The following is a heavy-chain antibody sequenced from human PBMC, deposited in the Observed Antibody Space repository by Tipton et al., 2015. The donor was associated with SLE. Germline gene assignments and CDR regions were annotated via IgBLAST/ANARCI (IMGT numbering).Heavy chain of an antibody. Sequence: SLRLSCAASGFTFSNAWMNWVRQAPGKGLEWVGRIKSKTDGGTTDYAAPVKGRFTISRNDSNNTLYLQMNSLKTEDSAVYYCTTILKDLVVVVAAYDGFDILGQGTMVAVSS. J-gene: IGHJ3*02. CDR3: TTILKDLVVVVAAYDGFDI. D-gene: IGHD2-15*01. V-gene: IGHV3-15*07. CDR1: GFTFSNAW. CDR2: IKSKTDGGTT.